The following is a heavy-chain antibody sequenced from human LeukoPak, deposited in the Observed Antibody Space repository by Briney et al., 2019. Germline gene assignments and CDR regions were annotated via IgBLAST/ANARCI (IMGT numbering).Heavy chain of an antibody. CDR1: GGSISSYY. CDR2: IYYSGST. J-gene: IGHJ3*02. D-gene: IGHD6-19*01. Sequence: YPSETLSLTCTVSGGSISSYYWSWIRQPPGKGLEWIGYIYYSGSTNYNPSLKSRVTISVDTSKNQFSLKLSSVTAADTAVYLCARVISSGPPPPGRKAFDIWGPRTMVTVSS. CDR3: ARVISSGPPPPGRKAFDI. V-gene: IGHV4-59*01.